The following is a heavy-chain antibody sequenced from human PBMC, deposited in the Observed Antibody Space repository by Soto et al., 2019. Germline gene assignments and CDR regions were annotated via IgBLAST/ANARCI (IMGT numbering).Heavy chain of an antibody. CDR1: GFTFSSYW. Sequence: GGSLRLSCAASGFTFSSYWMHWVRQAPGKGLVWVSRINSDGSSTSYADSVKGRFTISRDNAKNTLYLQMNSLRAEDTAVYYCARARYYDLYYFDYWGQGTLVTVSS. CDR3: ARARYYDLYYFDY. V-gene: IGHV3-74*01. CDR2: INSDGSST. J-gene: IGHJ4*02. D-gene: IGHD3-3*01.